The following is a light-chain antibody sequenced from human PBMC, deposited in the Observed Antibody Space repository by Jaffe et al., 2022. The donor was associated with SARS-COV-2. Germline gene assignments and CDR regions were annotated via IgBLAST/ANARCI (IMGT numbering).Light chain of an antibody. J-gene: IGLJ3*02. CDR3: HSRDSSGDHVV. Sequence: SSELTQDPAVSVALGQTVRITCQGDSFRRYHVSWYQQKPGQAPVLVIYGKTNRPLGIPDRFSGSSSGDIASLTITGAQAEDEADYYCHSRDSSGDHVVFGGGTKLTVL. CDR2: GKT. CDR1: SFRRYH. V-gene: IGLV3-19*01.